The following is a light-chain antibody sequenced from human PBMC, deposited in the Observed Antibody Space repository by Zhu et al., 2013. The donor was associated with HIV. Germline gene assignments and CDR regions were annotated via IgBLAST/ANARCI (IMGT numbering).Light chain of an antibody. CDR3: QQYAKSPVT. CDR2: GAS. Sequence: EIVLTQSPDTLSLSPGEGATLSCRASQSISNRDLAWYQQKPGQAPRLLIYGASYRATGIPDRYSGSGSGTEFTLTISRVGPEDFAVYYCQQYAKSPVTFGGGTTVEVK. CDR1: QSISNRD. V-gene: IGKV3-20*01. J-gene: IGKJ4*01.